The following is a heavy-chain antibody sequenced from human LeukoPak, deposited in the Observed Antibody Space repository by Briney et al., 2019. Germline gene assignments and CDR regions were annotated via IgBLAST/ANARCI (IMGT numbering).Heavy chain of an antibody. CDR2: IYTSGST. CDR3: ARDGSHNWELVPFDY. Sequence: PSETLSLTCTVSGGSISSYYWSWIRQPAGKGLEWIGRIYTSGSTNYNPSLKSRVTMSVDTSKNQFSLKLNSLTAADTAVYYCARDGSHNWELVPFDYWGQGTLVTVSS. J-gene: IGHJ4*02. D-gene: IGHD1-26*01. V-gene: IGHV4-4*07. CDR1: GGSISSYY.